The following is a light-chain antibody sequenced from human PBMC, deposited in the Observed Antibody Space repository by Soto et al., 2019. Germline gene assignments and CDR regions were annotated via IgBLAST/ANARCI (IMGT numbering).Light chain of an antibody. V-gene: IGKV1-27*01. J-gene: IGKJ1*01. CDR3: QQYNSYSPT. CDR1: QDINKF. CDR2: SAS. Sequence: DIQMTQSPSSLSASVGDTVTITCRASQDINKFLAWYQHKPGKVPKLLMYSASTLQSGTPSRFSGSRSGTDFTLTISSLHPDDFATYYCQQYNSYSPTFGQGTRVEIK.